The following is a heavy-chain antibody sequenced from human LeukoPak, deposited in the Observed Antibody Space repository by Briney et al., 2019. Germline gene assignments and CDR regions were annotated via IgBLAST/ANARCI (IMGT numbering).Heavy chain of an antibody. Sequence: SVTLSLTCTVSGGSISSSSYYWGWIRQPPGKGLEWIGSIYYSGSTYYNPSLKSRVTISVDTSKNQFSLKLTSVTAADTATYYCARETSLAGFASGLGFNYWGQGILVTVSS. CDR3: ARETSLAGFASGLGFNY. CDR2: IYYSGST. CDR1: GGSISSSSYY. V-gene: IGHV4-39*07. J-gene: IGHJ4*02. D-gene: IGHD6-19*01.